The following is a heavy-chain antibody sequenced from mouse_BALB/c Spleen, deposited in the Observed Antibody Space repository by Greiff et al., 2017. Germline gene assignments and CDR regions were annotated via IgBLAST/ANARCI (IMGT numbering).Heavy chain of an antibody. CDR3: AKTDDGYHYAMDY. D-gene: IGHD2-3*01. CDR2: IWRGGST. J-gene: IGHJ4*01. Sequence: QVQLKQSGPSLVQPSQSLSITCTVSGSSLTSYGVHWVRQSPGKGLEWLGVIWRGGSTDYNAAFMSRLSITKDNSKSQVFFKMNSLQADDTAIYYCAKTDDGYHYAMDYWGQGTSVTVSS. CDR1: GSSLTSYG. V-gene: IGHV2-5-1*01.